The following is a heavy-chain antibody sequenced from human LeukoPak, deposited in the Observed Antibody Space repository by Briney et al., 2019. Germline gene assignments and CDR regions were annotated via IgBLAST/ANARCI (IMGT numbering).Heavy chain of an antibody. CDR1: GFTFSSYS. J-gene: IGHJ4*02. Sequence: PGGSLRLSCAASGFTFSSYSMNWVRQAPGKGLEWVSSISSSSSYIYYADSVKGRFTISRDNAKNSLYLQMNSLRAEDTAAYYCARGAGGAFDYWGQGTLVTVSS. V-gene: IGHV3-21*01. CDR2: ISSSSSYI. CDR3: ARGAGGAFDY. D-gene: IGHD3-10*01.